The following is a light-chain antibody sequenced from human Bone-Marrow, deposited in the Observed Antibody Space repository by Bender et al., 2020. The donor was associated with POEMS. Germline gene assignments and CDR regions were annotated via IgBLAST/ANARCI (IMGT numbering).Light chain of an antibody. CDR2: NVS. V-gene: IGLV2-11*01. CDR1: SSDIGGQKY. Sequence: QSALTQPRSVSGSPGQSVTISCTGTSSDIGGQKYVSWYQQHPGKAPKLMIHNVSKRPSGVPDRFSGSNSGNTASLTISGLQAEDEADYYCCSYAGSRPLVFGTGTKVTVL. J-gene: IGLJ1*01. CDR3: CSYAGSRPLV.